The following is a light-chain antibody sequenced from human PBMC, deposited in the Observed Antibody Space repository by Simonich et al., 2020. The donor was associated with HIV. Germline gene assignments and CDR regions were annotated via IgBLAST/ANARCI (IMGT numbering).Light chain of an antibody. CDR3: QQYGRSPFT. J-gene: IGKJ3*01. CDR1: QNVDTKY. V-gene: IGKV3D-20*01. Sequence: EILLTQSPGTVSLSPGERATLSCRASQNVDTKYLAWYQQKPGLAPRLLMYDTSKRAIGIPDRVSGSGSGTDFTLTISRLEPEDFAVYYCQQYGRSPFTFGPGTTVDMK. CDR2: DTS.